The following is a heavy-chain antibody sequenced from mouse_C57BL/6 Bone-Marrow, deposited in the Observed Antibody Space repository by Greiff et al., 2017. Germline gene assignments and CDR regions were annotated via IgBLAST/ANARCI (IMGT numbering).Heavy chain of an antibody. V-gene: IGHV1-52*01. CDR1: GYTFTSYW. D-gene: IGHD2-12*01. CDR2: IDPSDSET. Sequence: QVQLQQPGAELVRPGSSVKLSCKASGYTFTSYWMHWVKQRPIQGLEWIGNIDPSDSETHYNQKFKDEATLTVNKSSSTAYMQLSSLTSEDSAVYYCARPTTGWYFDVWGTGTTVTVSS. CDR3: ARPTTGWYFDV. J-gene: IGHJ1*03.